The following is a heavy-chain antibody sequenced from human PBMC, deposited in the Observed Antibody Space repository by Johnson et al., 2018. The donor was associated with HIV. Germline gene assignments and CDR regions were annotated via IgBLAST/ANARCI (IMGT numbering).Heavy chain of an antibody. V-gene: IGHV3-11*04. CDR2: ISSSGSTI. J-gene: IGHJ3*02. CDR1: GFTFSDYY. Sequence: QEQLVESGGGLVKPGGSLRLSCAASGFTFSDYYMSWIRQAPGKGLEWVSYISSSGSTIYYADSVKGRFTISRDNAKNSLYLQLDSLRAGDTALYYCARAKRDYYGSGGVGAFDIWGQGTMVTVSS. D-gene: IGHD3-10*01. CDR3: ARAKRDYYGSGGVGAFDI.